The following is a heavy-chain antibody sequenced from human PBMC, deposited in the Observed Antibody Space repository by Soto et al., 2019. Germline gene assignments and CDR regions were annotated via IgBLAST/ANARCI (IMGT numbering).Heavy chain of an antibody. CDR2: ISPNIGNT. Sequence: GASVKVSCKASGYTFTSYGISWVRQAPGQGLEWMGWISPNIGNTNYAQKFQGRVTITADESTSTAYMELSSLRSEDTAVYYCARDSTGSGWPVRYFDYWGQGTLVTVSS. CDR1: GYTFTSYG. D-gene: IGHD6-19*01. J-gene: IGHJ4*02. CDR3: ARDSTGSGWPVRYFDY. V-gene: IGHV1-18*01.